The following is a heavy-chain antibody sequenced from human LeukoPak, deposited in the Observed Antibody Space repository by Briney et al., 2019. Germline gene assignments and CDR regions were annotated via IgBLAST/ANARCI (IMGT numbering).Heavy chain of an antibody. Sequence: ASVKVSCKASGYTFTSYYMHWVRQAPGQGLEWMGWINPNSGGTNYAQKFQGRVTMTRDTSISTAYMELSRLRSDDTAVYYCARPNHPNYYDSSGYGYDYWGQGTLVTVSS. J-gene: IGHJ4*02. D-gene: IGHD3-22*01. CDR2: INPNSGGT. CDR1: GYTFTSYY. CDR3: ARPNHPNYYDSSGYGYDY. V-gene: IGHV1-2*02.